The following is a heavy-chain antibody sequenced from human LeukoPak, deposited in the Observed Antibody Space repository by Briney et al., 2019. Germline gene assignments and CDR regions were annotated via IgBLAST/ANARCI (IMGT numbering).Heavy chain of an antibody. V-gene: IGHV3-15*01. CDR1: GFTFSSYA. Sequence: GRSLRLSCAASGFTFSSYAMNWVRQAPGKGLEWVDRIKSKTDGGTTDYAAPVKGRFTISRDDSKNTLYLQMNSLKTEDTAVYYCTSLGYCSSTSCRRGSWFDPWGQGTLVTVSS. J-gene: IGHJ5*02. D-gene: IGHD2-2*01. CDR2: IKSKTDGGTT. CDR3: TSLGYCSSTSCRRGSWFDP.